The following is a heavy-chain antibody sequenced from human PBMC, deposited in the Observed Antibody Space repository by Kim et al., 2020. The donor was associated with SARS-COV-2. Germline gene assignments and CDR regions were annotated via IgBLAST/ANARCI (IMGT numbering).Heavy chain of an antibody. V-gene: IGHV4-38-2*02. CDR3: ARVAGEGRHNYHYGVDV. D-gene: IGHD3-10*01. CDR2: ISHSGVT. J-gene: IGHJ6*01. CDR1: GYFITSGYY. Sequence: SETLSLTCIVSGYFITSGYYWGWIRQPPGKGLDWIGSISHSGVTYYNPSLKSRATISVDTSKNQFSLKLSSVIAADTAVYYCARVAGEGRHNYHYGVDV.